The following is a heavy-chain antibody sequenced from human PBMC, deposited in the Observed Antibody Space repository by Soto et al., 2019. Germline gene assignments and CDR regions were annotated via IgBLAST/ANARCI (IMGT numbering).Heavy chain of an antibody. V-gene: IGHV4-59*01. J-gene: IGHJ4*02. CDR2: ISHTGMT. D-gene: IGHD4-17*01. CDR3: ARDDTTGLFDF. Sequence: SETLSLTCSVSPGSMRTYYWTWIRQSPGKGLEWIGQISHTGMTKYNPSLESRVTISVDTSRKQFSLKLSSVTAADTALYYCARDDTTGLFDFWGQGTLVTVSS. CDR1: PGSMRTYY.